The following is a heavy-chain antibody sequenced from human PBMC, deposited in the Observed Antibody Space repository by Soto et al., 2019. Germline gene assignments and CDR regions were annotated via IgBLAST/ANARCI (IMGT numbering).Heavy chain of an antibody. CDR3: ARSSSSLPNWFDP. CDR2: ISSSSSTI. J-gene: IGHJ5*02. Sequence: EVQLVESGGGLVQPGGSLRLSCAASGFTFSSYSMNWVRQAPGKGLEWVSYISSSSSTIYYADSVKGRFTISRDNAKNSLYLQMNSLRAEDTAVYYCARSSSSLPNWFDPWGQGTLVTVSS. V-gene: IGHV3-48*01. CDR1: GFTFSSYS. D-gene: IGHD6-13*01.